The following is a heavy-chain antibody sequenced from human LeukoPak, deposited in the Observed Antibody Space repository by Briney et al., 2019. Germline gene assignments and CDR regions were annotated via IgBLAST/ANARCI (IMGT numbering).Heavy chain of an antibody. V-gene: IGHV3-30*02. CDR2: IRSDGYHT. J-gene: IGHJ4*02. CDR1: GFIFDTYD. D-gene: IGHD1-26*01. Sequence: QPGGSLRLSCGASGFIFDTYDMHWVRQAPGKGLEWVAFIRSDGYHTYYADSVKGRFTITRDNSKNTLYLRMNSLRLEDMAVYYCAKPSGSGVDYWGRGTRVTVSS. CDR3: AKPSGSGVDY.